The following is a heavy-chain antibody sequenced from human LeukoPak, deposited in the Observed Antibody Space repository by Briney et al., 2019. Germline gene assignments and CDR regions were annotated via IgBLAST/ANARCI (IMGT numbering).Heavy chain of an antibody. CDR1: GGSISTYY. J-gene: IGHJ4*02. D-gene: IGHD5-18*01. CDR3: ARDAGTGYSYGFAPFDY. V-gene: IGHV4-59*01. CDR2: IYYSGST. Sequence: PSETLSLTCTVSGGSISTYYWSWIRQPPGKGLEWIGYIYYSGSTNYNPSLKSRLTISVDTSKNQFSLRLSSVTAADTAVYYCARDAGTGYSYGFAPFDYWGQGTLVTASS.